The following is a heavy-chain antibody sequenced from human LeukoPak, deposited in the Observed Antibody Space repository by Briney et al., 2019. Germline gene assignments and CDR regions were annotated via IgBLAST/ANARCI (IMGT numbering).Heavy chain of an antibody. CDR3: ARHLNGIAAAGFDP. CDR2: IYYSGST. D-gene: IGHD6-13*01. CDR1: GGSISSSSYY. Sequence: SETLSLTCTVSGGSISSSSYYWGWIRQPPGKGLEWIGSIYYSGSTYYNPSLKSRVTISVDTSKNQFSLKLSSVTAADTAVYYCARHLNGIAAAGFDPWGQGTLVTVSS. J-gene: IGHJ5*02. V-gene: IGHV4-39*01.